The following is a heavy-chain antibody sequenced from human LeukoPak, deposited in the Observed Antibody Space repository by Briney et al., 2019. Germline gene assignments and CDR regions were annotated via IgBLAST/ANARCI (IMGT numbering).Heavy chain of an antibody. D-gene: IGHD3-22*01. CDR2: IYYSGST. CDR3: ARHIHSEGVSSGYYVFDY. Sequence: SETLSLTCTVSGGSISSSSYYWGWIRPPPGTGLEWIGSIYYSGSTYYNPSLKSRVTISVDTSKNQFSLKLSSVTTADTAVYYCARHIHSEGVSSGYYVFDYWGQGTLVTVSS. J-gene: IGHJ4*02. V-gene: IGHV4-39*01. CDR1: GGSISSSSYY.